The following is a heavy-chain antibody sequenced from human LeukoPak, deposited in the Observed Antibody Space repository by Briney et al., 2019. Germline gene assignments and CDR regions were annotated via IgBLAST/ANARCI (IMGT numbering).Heavy chain of an antibody. D-gene: IGHD3-10*01. CDR3: ARVTMVRGVIRLPAFDP. V-gene: IGHV1-18*01. CDR1: GYTFTSYG. Sequence: TSVKVSCKASGYTFTSYGITWVRQAPGQGLEWMGWISAYNGNTNYAQKLQGRVTMTTYTSTSTAYMELRSLRSDDTAVYYCARVTMVRGVIRLPAFDPWGQGTLVTVSS. CDR2: ISAYNGNT. J-gene: IGHJ5*02.